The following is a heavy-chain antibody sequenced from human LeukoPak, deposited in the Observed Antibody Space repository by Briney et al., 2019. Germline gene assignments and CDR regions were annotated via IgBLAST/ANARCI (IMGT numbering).Heavy chain of an antibody. CDR2: INPNSGGT. Sequence: APVKVSCKASGYTFTGYYMHWVRQAPGQGLEWMGRINPNSGGTNYAQKFQGRVTMTRDTSISTAYMELSRLRSDDTAVYYCARDRISGLLQKGTLGYWGQGTLVTVSS. CDR1: GYTFTGYY. J-gene: IGHJ4*02. CDR3: ARDRISGLLQKGTLGY. D-gene: IGHD3-22*01. V-gene: IGHV1-2*06.